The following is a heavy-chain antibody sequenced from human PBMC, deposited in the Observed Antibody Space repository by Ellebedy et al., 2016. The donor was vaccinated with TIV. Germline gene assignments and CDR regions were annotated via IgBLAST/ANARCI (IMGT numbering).Heavy chain of an antibody. Sequence: SETLSLTCAVYGGSFSDYYWSWIRQPPGKGLEWIGEINHSGSTNYNPSLKSRVPISVDTSKNQFSLKLSSVTAADTAVFYCARRVTTTIRANWYFDLWGRGTLVTVSS. V-gene: IGHV4-34*01. D-gene: IGHD4-17*01. CDR2: INHSGST. J-gene: IGHJ2*01. CDR3: ARRVTTTIRANWYFDL. CDR1: GGSFSDYY.